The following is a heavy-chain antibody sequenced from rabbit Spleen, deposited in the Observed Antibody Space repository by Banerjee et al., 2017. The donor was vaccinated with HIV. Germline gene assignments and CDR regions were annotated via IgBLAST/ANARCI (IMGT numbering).Heavy chain of an antibody. J-gene: IGHJ4*01. CDR1: GFFFRDRDA. Sequence: QSLEESGGVLVKPEGSLTLTCKASGFFFRDRDALCWVRLAPGKGLEWIACIDIGSSGAPYYATWAKGRFTISKTSSTTVTLQMTSLTAADTATYFCGRSYLGKAITSLNLWGQGTLVTVS. CDR2: IDIGSSGAP. V-gene: IGHV1S40*01. CDR3: GRSYLGKAITSLNL. D-gene: IGHD7-1*01.